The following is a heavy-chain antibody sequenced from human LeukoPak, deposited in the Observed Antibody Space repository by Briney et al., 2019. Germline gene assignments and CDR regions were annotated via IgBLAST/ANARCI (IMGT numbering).Heavy chain of an antibody. J-gene: IGHJ4*02. CDR1: GLTFSSYG. D-gene: IGHD3-10*01. CDR2: ISSNGGST. Sequence: PGGSLRLSCSASGLTFSSYGMHWVRQAPGRGLEYVSAISSNGGSTSYADYVQGRLTHSRDNSKNTLYLQMSSLRAEDTAEYSCVKLSPRGDGSGSFLDYWGQGDLVTLSS. V-gene: IGHV3-64D*06. CDR3: VKLSPRGDGSGSFLDY.